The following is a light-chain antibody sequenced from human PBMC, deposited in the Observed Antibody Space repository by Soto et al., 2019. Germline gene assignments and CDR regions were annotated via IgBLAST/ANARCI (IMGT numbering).Light chain of an antibody. V-gene: IGLV2-14*01. CDR2: DVS. Sequence: QSALTQPASGSGSPGQSITISCNGTSSDVGGYDYVSWYQQHPGKAPKVMIYDVSDRPSGVSNRFSGAKPGNTASLTISGLQAEDEADYYCSLYTSNRIVVFGGGTKLTVL. CDR1: SSDVGGYDY. CDR3: SLYTSNRIVV. J-gene: IGLJ2*01.